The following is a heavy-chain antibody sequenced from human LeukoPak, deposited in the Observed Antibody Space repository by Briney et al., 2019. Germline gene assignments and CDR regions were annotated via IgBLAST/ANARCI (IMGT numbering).Heavy chain of an antibody. CDR2: IYISGST. CDR3: AREQLVDTNFDY. D-gene: IGHD6-13*01. V-gene: IGHV4-4*07. CDR1: GVSISDYY. J-gene: IGHJ4*02. Sequence: PSETLSLTCSVSGVSISDYYWTWFRQPAGKGLEWIGRIYISGSTNYNPSLKSRVIMSVDTSRNQLSLKLTSLTAADTAVYYCAREQLVDTNFDYWGQGTLVTVSS.